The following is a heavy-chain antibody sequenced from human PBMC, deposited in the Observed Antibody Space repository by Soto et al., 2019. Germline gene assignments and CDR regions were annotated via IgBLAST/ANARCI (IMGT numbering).Heavy chain of an antibody. CDR1: GFTFSSYA. CDR3: AKWQPGSTSPFDY. Sequence: QLLESGGGLVQPGGSLRLSCAASGFTFSSYAMSWVRQAPGQGLEWVSAISGSGGSTYYADSVKGRFTISRDNSKHTLYLQMNSLRAEDTAVYYCAKWQPGSTSPFDYWGQGTLVTVSS. D-gene: IGHD3-10*01. CDR2: ISGSGGST. J-gene: IGHJ4*02. V-gene: IGHV3-23*01.